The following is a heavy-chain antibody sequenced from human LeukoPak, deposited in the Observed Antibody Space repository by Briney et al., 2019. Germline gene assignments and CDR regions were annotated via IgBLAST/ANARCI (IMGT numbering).Heavy chain of an antibody. D-gene: IGHD1-26*01. CDR1: GFTFSSYW. CDR2: IKQDGSEK. Sequence: GGSLRLSCAASGFTFSSYWMSWVRQAPGKGLEWVANIKQDGSEKYYVDSVKGRFTISRDNAKNSLYLQMNSLRAEDTAVYYCARDTRRRGATLDYYFDYWGQGALVTVSS. V-gene: IGHV3-7*01. CDR3: ARDTRRRGATLDYYFDY. J-gene: IGHJ4*02.